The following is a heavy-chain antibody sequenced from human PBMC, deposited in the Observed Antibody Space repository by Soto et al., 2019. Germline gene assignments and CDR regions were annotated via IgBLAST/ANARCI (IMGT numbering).Heavy chain of an antibody. CDR1: GAFISSGDYY. Sequence: SLTCTVSGAFISSGDYYWSWIRQPPGKGLEWIGYIYYTGSTYYNPSLKSRLSISVDASKNQLSLELTSVTVADTAVYYCARAFDDSSGYYVALGLWGQGTLVTVSS. J-gene: IGHJ4*02. CDR2: IYYTGST. D-gene: IGHD3-22*01. V-gene: IGHV4-30-4*01. CDR3: ARAFDDSSGYYVALGL.